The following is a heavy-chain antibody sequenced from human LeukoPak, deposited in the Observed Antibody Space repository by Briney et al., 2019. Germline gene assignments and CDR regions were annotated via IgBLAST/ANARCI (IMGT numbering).Heavy chain of an antibody. CDR1: GGSFSGYY. CDR2: INHSGST. D-gene: IGHD3-3*01. Sequence: SETLSLTCAVYGGSFSGYYWSWIRQPPGKGLEWIGVINHSGSTNYNPSLKSRVTISVDTSKNQFSLKLSSVTAADTAVYYCARSDFWSGYPFTHWGQGTLVTVSS. V-gene: IGHV4-34*01. CDR3: ARSDFWSGYPFTH. J-gene: IGHJ1*01.